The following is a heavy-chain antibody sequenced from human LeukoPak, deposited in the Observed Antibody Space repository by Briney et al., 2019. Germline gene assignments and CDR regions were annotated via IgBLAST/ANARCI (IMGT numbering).Heavy chain of an antibody. CDR1: GYTFTSYD. Sequence: GASMKVSCKASGYTFTSYDINWVRQATGQGLEWMGWMNPNSGNTGYAQKFQGRVTMTRNTSISTAYMELSSLRSEDTAVYYCARGGGGDMNGYDPFDYWGQGTLVTVSS. CDR3: ARGGGGDMNGYDPFDY. V-gene: IGHV1-8*01. J-gene: IGHJ4*02. D-gene: IGHD5-12*01. CDR2: MNPNSGNT.